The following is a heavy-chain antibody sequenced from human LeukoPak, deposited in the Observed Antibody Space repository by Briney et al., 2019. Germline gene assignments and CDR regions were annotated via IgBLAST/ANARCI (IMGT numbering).Heavy chain of an antibody. CDR3: AKDNLYDSSGYYYSPPHLDY. CDR1: GFTFSSYA. Sequence: GGSLRLSCAASGFTFSSYAMSWVRQAPGKGLEWVSAISGSGGSTYYADSVKGRFTISRDNSKNTLYLQMNSLRAEDTAVYYCAKDNLYDSSGYYYSPPHLDYWGQGTLVTVSS. CDR2: ISGSGGST. V-gene: IGHV3-23*01. J-gene: IGHJ4*02. D-gene: IGHD3-22*01.